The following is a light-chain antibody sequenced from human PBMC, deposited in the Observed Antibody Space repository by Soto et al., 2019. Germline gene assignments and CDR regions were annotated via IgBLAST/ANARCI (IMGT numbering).Light chain of an antibody. CDR3: CSYAHNNIV. CDR1: STDVGNYIL. CDR2: EVS. V-gene: IGLV2-23*02. Sequence: QSVLTQPASVSGSPGQSITISCTGTSTDVGNYILVSWYQHHPGKAPKLMIYEVSKRPSGVSTRFSGSKSGDAASLTISGLQAEDEADYYCCSYAHNNIVFGGGTKLTVL. J-gene: IGLJ3*02.